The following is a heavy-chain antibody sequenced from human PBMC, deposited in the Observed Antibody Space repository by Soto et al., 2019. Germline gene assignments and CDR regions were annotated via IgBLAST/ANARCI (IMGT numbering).Heavy chain of an antibody. Sequence: PSETLSLTCAVYGGSFSGYHWTWIRQPPGKGLQWIGNINHSGSVNYNPSLKSRVTMSVDTSKNQFSLKLSSVTAADTAVYYCARRFDYGGGNDAFDIWGQGTMVTVSS. CDR2: INHSGSV. J-gene: IGHJ3*02. CDR1: GGSFSGYH. V-gene: IGHV4-34*01. CDR3: ARRFDYGGGNDAFDI. D-gene: IGHD4-17*01.